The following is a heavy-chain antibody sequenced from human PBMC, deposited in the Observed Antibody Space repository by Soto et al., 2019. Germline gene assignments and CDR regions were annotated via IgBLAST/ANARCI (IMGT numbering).Heavy chain of an antibody. CDR3: AGACSSTGCYPLPLDY. CDR1: GGSISSGDYY. D-gene: IGHD2-2*01. Sequence: PSETLSLTCTVSGGSISSGDYYWSWIRQPPGKGLEWIGYIYYSGSTYYNPSLKSRVTISVDTSKNQFSLKLSSVTAADTAVYYCAGACSSTGCYPLPLDYWGQGTLVTVSS. CDR2: IYYSGST. J-gene: IGHJ4*02. V-gene: IGHV4-30-4*01.